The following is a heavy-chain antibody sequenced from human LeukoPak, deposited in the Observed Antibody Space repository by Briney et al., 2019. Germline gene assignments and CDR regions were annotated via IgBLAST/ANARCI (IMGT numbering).Heavy chain of an antibody. Sequence: PSETLSLTCTVSGGSIRSYYWSWIWQPPGKGLEWIGYIYYSGSTNYNPSLKSRVTISVDTSKNQFSLKLSFVTAADTAVYYCARKTGICSGGSCYSVFDYWGQGTLVTVSS. D-gene: IGHD2-15*01. CDR3: ARKTGICSGGSCYSVFDY. J-gene: IGHJ4*02. CDR1: GGSIRSYY. CDR2: IYYSGST. V-gene: IGHV4-59*01.